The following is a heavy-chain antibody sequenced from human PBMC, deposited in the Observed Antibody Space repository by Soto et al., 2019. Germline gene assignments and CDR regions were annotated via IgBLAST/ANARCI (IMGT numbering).Heavy chain of an antibody. D-gene: IGHD4-4*01. Sequence: ASVKVSCKASGGTFSSYAISWVRQAPGQGLEWMGGIIPILGIANYAQKFQGRVTITADKSTSTAYMELSSLRSEDTAVYYCARDQGRGYSNYYYYGMDVWGQGTTVTVSS. CDR3: ARDQGRGYSNYYYYGMDV. V-gene: IGHV1-69*10. CDR2: IIPILGIA. J-gene: IGHJ6*02. CDR1: GGTFSSYA.